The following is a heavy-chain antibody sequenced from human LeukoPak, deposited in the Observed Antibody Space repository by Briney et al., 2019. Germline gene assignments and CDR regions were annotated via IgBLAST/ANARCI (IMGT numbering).Heavy chain of an antibody. CDR3: ARDSLRRGRRLGGYYYGMDV. CDR1: GYTFTGYY. Sequence: ASVKVSCKASGYTFTGYYMHWVRQAPGQGLEWMGGIIPIFGTANYAQKFQGRVTITADKSTSTAYMELSSLRSEDTAVYYCARDSLRRGRRLGGYYYGMDVWGKGTTVTVSS. J-gene: IGHJ6*04. V-gene: IGHV1-69*06. CDR2: IIPIFGTA. D-gene: IGHD2-15*01.